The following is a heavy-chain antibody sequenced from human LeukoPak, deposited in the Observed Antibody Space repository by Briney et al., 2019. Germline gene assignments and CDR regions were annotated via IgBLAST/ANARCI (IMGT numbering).Heavy chain of an antibody. CDR3: ARDLSSTMVRGVNGWFDP. D-gene: IGHD3-10*01. CDR2: IYYSGST. Sequence: SQTLSLTCTVSGGSISSGGYYWSWIRQHPGKGLEWIGYIYYSGSTYYNPSLKSRVTISVDTSKNQFSLKLSSVTAADTAVYYCARDLSSTMVRGVNGWFDPWGQGTLVTVSS. V-gene: IGHV4-31*03. J-gene: IGHJ5*02. CDR1: GGSISSGGYY.